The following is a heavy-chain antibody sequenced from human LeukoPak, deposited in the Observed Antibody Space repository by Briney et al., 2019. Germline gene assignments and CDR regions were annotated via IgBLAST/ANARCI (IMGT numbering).Heavy chain of an antibody. V-gene: IGHV4-34*01. CDR1: GGSFSGYY. CDR3: ASGEYCSSTSCFGAFDI. D-gene: IGHD2-2*01. J-gene: IGHJ3*02. Sequence: MPSETLSLTCAVYGGSFSGYYWSWIRQPPGKGLEWIGEINHSGSTNYNPSLKSRVTISVDTSKNQFSLKLSSVTAADTAVYYCASGEYCSSTSCFGAFDIWGQGTMVTVSS. CDR2: INHSGST.